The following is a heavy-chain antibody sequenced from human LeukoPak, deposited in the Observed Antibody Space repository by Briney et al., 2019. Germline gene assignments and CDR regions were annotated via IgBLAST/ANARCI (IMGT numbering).Heavy chain of an antibody. J-gene: IGHJ4*02. CDR2: IRSKAYGGTT. Sequence: GGSLRLSCTASGFTFGDYVMSWVRQAPGKGLEWVGFIRSKAYGGTTEYAASVKGRFTISRDDSKSIAYLQMNSLKTEDTAVYYCTREYSSGWYFDYWGQGTLVTVSS. D-gene: IGHD6-19*01. V-gene: IGHV3-49*04. CDR3: TREYSSGWYFDY. CDR1: GFTFGDYV.